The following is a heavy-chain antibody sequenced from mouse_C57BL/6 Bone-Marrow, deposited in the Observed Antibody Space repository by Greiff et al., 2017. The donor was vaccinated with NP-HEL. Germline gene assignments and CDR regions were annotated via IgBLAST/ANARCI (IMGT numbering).Heavy chain of an antibody. CDR1: GYTFTSYG. CDR2: IYPRSGNT. V-gene: IGHV1-81*01. Sequence: VQLQQSGAELARPGASVKLSCKASGYTFTSYGISWVKQRTGQGLEWIGEIYPRSGNTYYNEKFKGKATLTADKSSSTAYMELRSLTSEDSEVYFCARKRVTVPYFDYWGQGTTLTVSS. CDR3: ARKRVTVPYFDY. D-gene: IGHD1-1*01. J-gene: IGHJ2*01.